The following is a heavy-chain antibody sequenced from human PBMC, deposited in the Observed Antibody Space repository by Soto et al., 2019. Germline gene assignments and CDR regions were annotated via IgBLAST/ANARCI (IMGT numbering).Heavy chain of an antibody. CDR1: GFTFSSYS. Sequence: EVQLVESGGGLVKPGGSLRLSCAASGFTFSSYSMNWVRQAPGKGLEWVSSISSSSSYIYYADSVKGRFTISRDNAKNSLYLQMNSLRAEDTAVYYCARDYSTYYYDSSDHFDYWGQGTLVTVSS. V-gene: IGHV3-21*01. J-gene: IGHJ4*02. CDR2: ISSSSSYI. D-gene: IGHD3-22*01. CDR3: ARDYSTYYYDSSDHFDY.